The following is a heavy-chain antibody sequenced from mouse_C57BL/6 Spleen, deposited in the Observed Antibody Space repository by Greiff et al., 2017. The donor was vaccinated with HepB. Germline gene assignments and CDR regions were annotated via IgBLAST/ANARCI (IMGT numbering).Heavy chain of an antibody. CDR1: GYTFTSYW. Sequence: QVQLQQSGAELVKPGASVKMSCKASGYTFTSYWITWVKQRPGQGLEWIGDIYPGSGSTNYNEKFKSKATLAVDTSSSTAYMQLSSLTSEDSAVYYCVRPAQATDYAMDYWGQGTSVTVSS. J-gene: IGHJ4*01. CDR2: IYPGSGST. CDR3: VRPAQATDYAMDY. D-gene: IGHD3-2*02. V-gene: IGHV1-55*01.